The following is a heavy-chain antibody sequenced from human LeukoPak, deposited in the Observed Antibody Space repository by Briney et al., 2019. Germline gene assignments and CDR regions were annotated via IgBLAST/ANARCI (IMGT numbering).Heavy chain of an antibody. V-gene: IGHV4-39*01. D-gene: IGHD2-15*01. CDR2: INYRGST. CDR1: SGSISSSDYY. CDR3: ARRDCSGGSCQYFDY. Sequence: SETLSLTCTVSSGSISSSDYYWRWIRQPPGKGLEWIGIINYRGSTYYNPSLKSRVTTSVDTSKNQFSLKRSSVTAADTAMYYCARRDCSGGSCQYFDYWGQGTQVTVSS. J-gene: IGHJ4*02.